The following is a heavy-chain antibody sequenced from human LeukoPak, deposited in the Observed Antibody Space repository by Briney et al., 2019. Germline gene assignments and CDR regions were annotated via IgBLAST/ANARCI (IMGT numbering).Heavy chain of an antibody. J-gene: IGHJ4*02. CDR2: IYYSGST. CDR3: ARVAKGVYYFDY. V-gene: IGHV4-59*01. Sequence: SETLSLTCTVSGGSISSYCWSWIRQPPGKGLEWIGYIYYSGSTNYNPSLKSRVTISVDTSKNQFSLKLSSVTAADTAVYYCARVAKGVYYFDYWGQGTLVTVSS. D-gene: IGHD2-8*01. CDR1: GGSISSYC.